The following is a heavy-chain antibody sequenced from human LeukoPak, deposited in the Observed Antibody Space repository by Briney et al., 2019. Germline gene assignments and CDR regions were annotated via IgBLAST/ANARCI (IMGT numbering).Heavy chain of an antibody. Sequence: SETLSLTCTVSGGSISIYYWSWIRQPPGKGLEWIGYVYNSGSTDYNPSLKSRVTISADTSKNQFSLKVNSVTASDTAAYYCARLGVTAAGPQDYWGQGTLVTVSS. D-gene: IGHD2-21*02. V-gene: IGHV4-59*01. J-gene: IGHJ4*02. CDR2: VYNSGST. CDR1: GGSISIYY. CDR3: ARLGVTAAGPQDY.